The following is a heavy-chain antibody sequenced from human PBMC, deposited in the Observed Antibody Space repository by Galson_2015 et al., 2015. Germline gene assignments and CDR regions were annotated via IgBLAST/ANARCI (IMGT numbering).Heavy chain of an antibody. D-gene: IGHD5-24*01. J-gene: IGHJ4*02. Sequence: SVKVSCKASGYTLISYDIDWVRQATGQGLEWMGRMNPNSGDTGYAQKFQGRVTMTRNTSINTAYMELSSLRSEDTAVYYCVRGAGWLLDSWGQGTLVTVSS. V-gene: IGHV1-8*01. CDR3: VRGAGWLLDS. CDR2: MNPNSGDT. CDR1: GYTLISYD.